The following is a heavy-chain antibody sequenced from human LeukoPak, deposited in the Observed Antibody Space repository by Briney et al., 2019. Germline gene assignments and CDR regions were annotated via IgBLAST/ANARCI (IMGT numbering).Heavy chain of an antibody. Sequence: GGSLRLSCAASGFTFSSYWMSWVRQAPGKGLEWVANIKQDGSEKYYVDSVKGRFTISRDNAKNSLYLQMNSLRTEDTALYYCAKDKTTVTRGGLDVWGQGTTVTVSS. V-gene: IGHV3-7*03. D-gene: IGHD4-11*01. CDR1: GFTFSSYW. CDR3: AKDKTTVTRGGLDV. J-gene: IGHJ6*01. CDR2: IKQDGSEK.